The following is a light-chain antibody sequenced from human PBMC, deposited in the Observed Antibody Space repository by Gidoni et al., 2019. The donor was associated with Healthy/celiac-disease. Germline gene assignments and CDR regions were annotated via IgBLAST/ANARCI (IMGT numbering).Light chain of an antibody. J-gene: IGLJ2*01. CDR2: SNN. V-gene: IGLV1-44*01. CDR1: SSNIGSNT. Sequence: QYVLTQPPSASATPGQRVTIPCSGSSSNIGSNTVNWYQQLPGTAPKLLIYSNNQRPSGVPDRFSGSKSGTSASLAISGLQSEDEADYYCAAWDDSLNGPVFGGGTKLTVL. CDR3: AAWDDSLNGPV.